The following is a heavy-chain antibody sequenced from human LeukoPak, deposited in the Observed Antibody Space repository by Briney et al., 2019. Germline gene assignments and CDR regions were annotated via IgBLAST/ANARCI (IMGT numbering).Heavy chain of an antibody. D-gene: IGHD6-19*01. CDR2: ISGSGGST. CDR3: AKDSSGWYYFDY. V-gene: IGHV3-23*01. J-gene: IGHJ4*02. Sequence: GGSLRLSCAVSGFTFNTYVMSWVRQAPGKGLEWVSAISGSGGSTYYADSVKGRFTISRDNSKNTLYLQMNSLRAEDTAVYYCAKDSSGWYYFDYWGQGTLVTVSS. CDR1: GFTFNTYV.